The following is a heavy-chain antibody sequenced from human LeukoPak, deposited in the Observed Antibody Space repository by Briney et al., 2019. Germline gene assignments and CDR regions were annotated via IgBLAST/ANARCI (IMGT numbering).Heavy chain of an antibody. V-gene: IGHV4-34*01. Sequence: SETLSLTRAVYGGASTGDTWGCVRQPPGKGLEWIGEINHSGSTNYNPSLKSRVTISVDTSKNQFSLKLSSVTAADTAVYYCARHPSAMMASGRDHWGQGTLVTVSS. CDR1: GGASTGDT. J-gene: IGHJ4*02. CDR2: INHSGST. CDR3: ARHPSAMMASGRDH. D-gene: IGHD5-24*01.